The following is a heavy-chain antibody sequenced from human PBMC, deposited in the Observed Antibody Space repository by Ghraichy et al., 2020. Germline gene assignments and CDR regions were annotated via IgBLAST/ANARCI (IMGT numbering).Heavy chain of an antibody. CDR1: GFTFSSYA. D-gene: IGHD3-3*01. Sequence: LSLTCAASGFTFSSYAMSWVHQAPGKGLEWVSAISGSGGSTYYADSVKGRFTISRDNSKNTLYLQMNSLRAEDTAVYYCAKAQGIYDFWSGFDYWGQGTLVTVSS. V-gene: IGHV3-23*01. J-gene: IGHJ4*02. CDR2: ISGSGGST. CDR3: AKAQGIYDFWSGFDY.